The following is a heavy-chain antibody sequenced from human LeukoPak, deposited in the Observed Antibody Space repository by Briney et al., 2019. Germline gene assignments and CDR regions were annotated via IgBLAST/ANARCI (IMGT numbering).Heavy chain of an antibody. V-gene: IGHV3-23*01. Sequence: GGSLRLSCAASGFTFSSYAMNWVRQAPGKGLEWVSGISNSGGSTYYADSVKGRFTISRDNSKNTLYLQMNSLRAEDTAVYYRAKETSSSFDYWGQGTLVTVSS. J-gene: IGHJ4*02. CDR2: ISNSGGST. D-gene: IGHD6-6*01. CDR3: AKETSSSFDY. CDR1: GFTFSSYA.